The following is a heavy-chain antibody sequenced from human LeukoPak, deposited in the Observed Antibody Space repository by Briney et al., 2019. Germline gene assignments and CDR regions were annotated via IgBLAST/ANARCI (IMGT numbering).Heavy chain of an antibody. D-gene: IGHD5-18*01. Sequence: PGGSLRLSCAASGFTFSSYAMHWVRQAPGKGLEWVAVISYDGSNKYYADSVKGRFTISRDNSKNTLYLQMNSLRAEDTAVYYCARVLDTAMVYYGMDVWGQGTTVTVSS. CDR3: ARVLDTAMVYYGMDV. J-gene: IGHJ6*02. CDR2: ISYDGSNK. CDR1: GFTFSSYA. V-gene: IGHV3-30-3*01.